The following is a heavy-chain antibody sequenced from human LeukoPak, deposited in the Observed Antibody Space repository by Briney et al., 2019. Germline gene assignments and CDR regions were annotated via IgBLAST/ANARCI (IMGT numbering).Heavy chain of an antibody. CDR2: MNPNSGNT. D-gene: IGHD3-3*01. V-gene: IGHV1-8*01. CDR1: GYTFTSYD. CDR3: ARGRQLRFLEWLFHY. J-gene: IGHJ4*02. Sequence: ASVKVSCKASGYTFTSYDINWVRQATGQGLEWMGWMNPNSGNTGYAQKFQGRVTMTRDTSTSTVYMELSSLRSEDTAVYYCARGRQLRFLEWLFHYWGQGTLVTVSS.